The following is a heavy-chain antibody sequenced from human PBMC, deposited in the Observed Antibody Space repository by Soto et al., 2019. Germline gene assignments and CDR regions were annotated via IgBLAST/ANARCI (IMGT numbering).Heavy chain of an antibody. CDR2: GNPNGVSS. Sequence: QVQVVQSGAEVKEPGASVKVSCKASGYSSSNYYKHRVRQAPGQGPEWMGIGNPNGVSSYYSRWFQGRVALTRDPSTNTDYLDLSSLSSDDMAIYFCASVTAIWHNWGQGTLVTVYS. V-gene: IGHV1-46*01. D-gene: IGHD2-21*02. CDR3: ASVTAIWHN. CDR1: GYSSSNYY. J-gene: IGHJ4*02.